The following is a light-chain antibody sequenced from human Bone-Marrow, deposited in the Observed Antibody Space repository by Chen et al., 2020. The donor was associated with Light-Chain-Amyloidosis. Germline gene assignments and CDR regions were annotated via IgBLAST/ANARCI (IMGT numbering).Light chain of an antibody. CDR3: CSYAGSYTWV. Sequence: QSSLTQPRPVSGSPGPSVTISSTDTSRDVGGYNYFSWYQQHPGKAPKLMIYDVSKRPSGVPDRFSGSKSGNTASLTISGLQAEDEADYYCCSYAGSYTWVFGGGTKLTVL. CDR2: DVS. J-gene: IGLJ3*02. V-gene: IGLV2-11*01. CDR1: SRDVGGYNY.